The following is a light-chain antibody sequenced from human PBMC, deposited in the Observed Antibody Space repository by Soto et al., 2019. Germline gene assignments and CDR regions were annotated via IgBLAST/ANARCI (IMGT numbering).Light chain of an antibody. V-gene: IGKV2-28*01. CDR2: LGS. Sequence: DIVMTQSPISLPVTPGEPASISCRSSQSLLHSNGYNYLDWYLQKPGQSPQLLIYLGSNRASGVPDRFSGSGSGTDFTLKISRVEAEDVGVYYCMQALQTPRTFGQGTTVEIK. CDR3: MQALQTPRT. CDR1: QSLLHSNGYNY. J-gene: IGKJ1*01.